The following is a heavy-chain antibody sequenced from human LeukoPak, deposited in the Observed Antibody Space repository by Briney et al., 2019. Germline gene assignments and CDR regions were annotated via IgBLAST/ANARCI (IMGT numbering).Heavy chain of an antibody. V-gene: IGHV4-30-4*01. CDR1: GDSITSDNYF. CDR2: IYYSGKT. J-gene: IGHJ3*02. Sequence: SETLSLTCTVSGDSITSDNYFWSWVRQPPGKGLEWIGYIYYSGKTYYNPSLESRLIISVDASKNQFSLRLNSVTAADTAVYFCAREVKQAASSDAFDIWGQGTLVTVSS. D-gene: IGHD6-13*01. CDR3: AREVKQAASSDAFDI.